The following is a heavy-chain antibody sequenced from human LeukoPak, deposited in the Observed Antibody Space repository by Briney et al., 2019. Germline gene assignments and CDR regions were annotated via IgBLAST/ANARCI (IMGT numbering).Heavy chain of an antibody. CDR1: GFTFSSYS. CDR2: ISSSSSYI. J-gene: IGHJ5*02. Sequence: GGSLRLSCAASGFTFSSYSMNWGRQGPGEGLEWVSSISSSSSYIYYADSVKVRFTISRDNAKNSLYLQMNSLRAEDTAVYYCARDFIYCSGGSCYPTWGQGTLVTVSS. V-gene: IGHV3-21*01. D-gene: IGHD2-15*01. CDR3: ARDFIYCSGGSCYPT.